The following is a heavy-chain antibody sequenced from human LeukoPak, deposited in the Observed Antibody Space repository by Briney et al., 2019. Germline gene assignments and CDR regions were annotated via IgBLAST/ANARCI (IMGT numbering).Heavy chain of an antibody. Sequence: SKTLSLTCTVSGGSISSYYWSWIRQPPGKGLEWIGYIYYSGSTNYNPSLKSRVTISVDTSKNQFSLKLSSVTAADTAVYYCARGWAVAPNKCYFDYWGQGTLVTVSS. J-gene: IGHJ4*02. CDR1: GGSISSYY. D-gene: IGHD6-19*01. CDR2: IYYSGST. V-gene: IGHV4-59*01. CDR3: ARGWAVAPNKCYFDY.